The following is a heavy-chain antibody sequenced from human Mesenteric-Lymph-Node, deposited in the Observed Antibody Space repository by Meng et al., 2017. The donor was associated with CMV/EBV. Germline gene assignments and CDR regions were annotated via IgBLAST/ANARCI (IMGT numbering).Heavy chain of an antibody. V-gene: IGHV3-21*01. D-gene: IGHD2-2*01. CDR2: ISSSSSYI. CDR3: ASERQVVPAASENDY. Sequence: GGSLRLSCAASGITFSYYEMNWVRQAPGKGLEWVSSISSSSSYIYYADSVKGRFTISRDNAKNSLYLQMNSLRAEDTAVYYCASERQVVPAASENDYWGQGTLVTVSS. CDR1: GITFSYYE. J-gene: IGHJ4*02.